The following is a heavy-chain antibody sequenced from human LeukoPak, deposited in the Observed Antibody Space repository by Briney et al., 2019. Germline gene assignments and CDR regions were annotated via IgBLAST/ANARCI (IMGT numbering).Heavy chain of an antibody. J-gene: IGHJ4*02. CDR1: GFTFSSYG. CDR2: ISYDGSNK. Sequence: AGGSLRLSCAASGFTFSSYGMHWVRQAPGKGLEWVAVISYDGSNKYYADSVKGRFTISRDNSKNTLYLQMNSLRAEDTAVYYCARDQRITFGGVIVPDYWGQGTLVTVSS. D-gene: IGHD3-16*02. V-gene: IGHV3-30*03. CDR3: ARDQRITFGGVIVPDY.